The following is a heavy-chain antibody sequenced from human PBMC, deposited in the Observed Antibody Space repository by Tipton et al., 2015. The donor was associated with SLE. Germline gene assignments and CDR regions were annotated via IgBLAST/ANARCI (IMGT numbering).Heavy chain of an antibody. CDR3: ARDSDQWLGIDY. CDR2: IHNSGST. J-gene: IGHJ4*02. CDR1: GGSMSSSF. D-gene: IGHD6-19*01. V-gene: IGHV4-4*08. Sequence: TLSLTCTVSGGSMSSSFWSWVRQPPGKGLEWIGYIHNSGSTNYNPSLKSRVTISVDTSKNQFSLKLSSVTAADTAMYYCARDSDQWLGIDYWGQGTLVTVPS.